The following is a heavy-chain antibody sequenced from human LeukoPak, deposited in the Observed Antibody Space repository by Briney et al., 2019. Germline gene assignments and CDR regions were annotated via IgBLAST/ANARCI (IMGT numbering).Heavy chain of an antibody. CDR3: ARDLGGGSTTFDY. J-gene: IGHJ4*02. CDR2: ISSSSYI. D-gene: IGHD2-15*01. CDR1: GFTFSSYS. Sequence: GGSLRLSCAASGFTFSSYSMNWVRQAPGKGLEWVSSISSSSYIYYADSVKGRFTISRDNAKNSLYLQMNSLRAEDTAVYYCARDLGGGSTTFDYWGQGTLVTVSS. V-gene: IGHV3-21*01.